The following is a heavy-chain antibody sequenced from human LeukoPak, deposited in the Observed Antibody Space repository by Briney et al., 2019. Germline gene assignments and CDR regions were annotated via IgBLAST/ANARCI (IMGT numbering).Heavy chain of an antibody. J-gene: IGHJ3*02. CDR3: ARRSGIAARRRDAFDI. Sequence: PSQTLSLTCTVSGGSISSGDYYWSWIRQPPGKGLEWIGYIYYSGSTYYNPSLKSRVTISVDTSKNQFSLKLSSVTAADTAVYYCARRSGIAARRRDAFDIWGQGTMVTVSS. V-gene: IGHV4-30-4*01. D-gene: IGHD6-6*01. CDR2: IYYSGST. CDR1: GGSISSGDYY.